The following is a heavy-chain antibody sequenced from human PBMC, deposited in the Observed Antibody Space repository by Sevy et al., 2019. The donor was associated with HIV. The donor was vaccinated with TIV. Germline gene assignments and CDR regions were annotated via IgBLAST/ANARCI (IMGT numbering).Heavy chain of an antibody. Sequence: ASVKVSCKASGNSFTVYYFHWVRQAPGQGLEWMGWINPNSGDTHCAQRFQGRVTMTTDASINAAYMELSRLTSDDTAVYYCARSITIFGVAPVGVWGQGTMVTVSS. CDR3: ARSITIFGVAPVGV. V-gene: IGHV1-2*02. CDR2: INPNSGDT. CDR1: GNSFTVYY. J-gene: IGHJ3*01. D-gene: IGHD3-3*01.